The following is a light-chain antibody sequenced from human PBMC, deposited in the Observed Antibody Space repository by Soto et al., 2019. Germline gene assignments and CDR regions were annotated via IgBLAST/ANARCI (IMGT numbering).Light chain of an antibody. Sequence: QSALTQPASVSGSPGQSITISCTGTSSDVGGYNYVSWYQQHPGKAPKLMIYDVSNRPSGVSNRFSGSKSGNTASLTISGLQAEDEADYYCSSYTTSSTLVVFGGGTKDRP. CDR2: DVS. J-gene: IGLJ2*01. V-gene: IGLV2-14*01. CDR3: SSYTTSSTLVV. CDR1: SSDVGGYNY.